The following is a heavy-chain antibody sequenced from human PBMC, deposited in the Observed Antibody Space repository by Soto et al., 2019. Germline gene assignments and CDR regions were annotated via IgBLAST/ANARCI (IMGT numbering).Heavy chain of an antibody. Sequence: EVQLVESGGGLVQPGGSLRLSCAASGFTFSSYWMHWVRQAPGKGLVWVSRINSDGSSPSYADYVKGRFTISRDNAKKTLYLQINSLRAEEKAVYYCAREGGVLWVGELLSNWFDPWGHGTMVTVSS. CDR1: GFTFSSYW. D-gene: IGHD3-10*01. V-gene: IGHV3-74*01. CDR2: INSDGSSP. J-gene: IGHJ5*02. CDR3: AREGGVLWVGELLSNWFDP.